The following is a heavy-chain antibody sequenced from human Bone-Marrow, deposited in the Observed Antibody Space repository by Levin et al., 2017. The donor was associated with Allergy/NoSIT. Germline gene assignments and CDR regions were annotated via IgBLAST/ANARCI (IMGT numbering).Heavy chain of an antibody. CDR3: AKSGGAQRIAVAWGVEG. D-gene: IGHD6-19*01. Sequence: GGSLRLSCAASGFTFSSYGMHWVRQAPGKGLEWVAVISYDGSNKYYADSVKGRFTISRDNSKNTLYLQMNSLRAEDTAVYYCAKSGGAQRIAVAWGVEGWGQGTLVTVSS. CDR2: ISYDGSNK. CDR1: GFTFSSYG. V-gene: IGHV3-30*18. J-gene: IGHJ4*02.